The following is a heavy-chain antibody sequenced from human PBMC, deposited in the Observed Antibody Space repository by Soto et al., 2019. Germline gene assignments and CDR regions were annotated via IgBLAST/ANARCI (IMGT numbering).Heavy chain of an antibody. CDR1: GGSISSEGYY. J-gene: IGHJ4*02. CDR3: ARGRGYSYGPYYFDY. CDR2: IYYSGTT. V-gene: IGHV4-31*03. D-gene: IGHD5-18*01. Sequence: PSETLSLTCTVSGGSISSEGYYWSWFRQLPGKGLEWIGDIYYSGTTYHNPPLRSRLTISGDASKNQFSLKLSSVTAADTALYYCARGRGYSYGPYYFDYWGQGTLVTVSS.